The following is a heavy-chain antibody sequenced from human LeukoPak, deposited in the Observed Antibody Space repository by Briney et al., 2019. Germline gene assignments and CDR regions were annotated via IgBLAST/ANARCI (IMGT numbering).Heavy chain of an antibody. Sequence: GRSLRLSCAASGFTFTNAWMSPLPQAPGKGLQLVRRIKSKTDGGTTDYAAPVKGRFTISRDDSKNTLYLQMNSLKTEDTAVYYCTTDAPDYGDALQFWGQGTLVTVSS. V-gene: IGHV3-15*01. CDR3: TTDAPDYGDALQF. CDR1: GFTFTNAW. J-gene: IGHJ4*02. CDR2: IKSKTDGGTT. D-gene: IGHD4-17*01.